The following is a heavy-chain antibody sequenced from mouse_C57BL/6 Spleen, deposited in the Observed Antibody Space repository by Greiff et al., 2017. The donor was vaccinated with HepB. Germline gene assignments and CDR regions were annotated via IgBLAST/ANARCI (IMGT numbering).Heavy chain of an antibody. Sequence: QVQLQQSGAELVKPGASVKLSCKASGYTFTSYWMHWVKQRPGQGLEWIGMIHPNSGSTNYNEKFKSKATLTVDKSSSTAYMQLSSLTSEDSAVYYCARGGTTVVAPLDYWGQGTTLTVSS. D-gene: IGHD1-1*01. V-gene: IGHV1-64*01. CDR3: ARGGTTVVAPLDY. J-gene: IGHJ2*01. CDR2: IHPNSGST. CDR1: GYTFTSYW.